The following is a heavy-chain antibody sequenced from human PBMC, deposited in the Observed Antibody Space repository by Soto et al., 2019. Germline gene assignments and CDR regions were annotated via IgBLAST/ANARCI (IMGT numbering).Heavy chain of an antibody. CDR2: FDPEDGET. Sequence: ASVKGSCKGSGYTLTEICMHWVLQAPGKGHEWIGGFDPEDGETIYAQKFQGRVTMTEDTSTDTAYMELSSLRSEDTAVYYCATAVAARLLYWGQGTLVTVSS. V-gene: IGHV1-24*01. J-gene: IGHJ4*02. CDR3: ATAVAARLLY. D-gene: IGHD6-19*01. CDR1: GYTLTEIC.